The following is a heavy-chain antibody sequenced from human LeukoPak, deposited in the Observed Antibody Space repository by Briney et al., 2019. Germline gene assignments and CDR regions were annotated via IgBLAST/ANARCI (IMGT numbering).Heavy chain of an antibody. J-gene: IGHJ4*02. D-gene: IGHD5-18*01. V-gene: IGHV4-38-2*02. CDR2: IYHSGST. Sequence: SETLSLTCTVSGYSISSGYYCGWIRQPPGKGLEWIGSIYHSGSTYYNPSLKSRVTISVDTSKNQFSLKLSSVTAADTAVYYCARDLDSYGNYFDYWGQGTLVTVSS. CDR1: GYSISSGYY. CDR3: ARDLDSYGNYFDY.